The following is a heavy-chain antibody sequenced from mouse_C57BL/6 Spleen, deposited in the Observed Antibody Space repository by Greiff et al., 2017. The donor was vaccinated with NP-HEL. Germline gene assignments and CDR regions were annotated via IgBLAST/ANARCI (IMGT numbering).Heavy chain of an antibody. CDR1: GYTFTDYN. D-gene: IGHD2-5*01. CDR2: INPNNVGT. Sequence: EVQLQQSGPELVKPGASVKMSCKASGYTFTDYNMHWVKQSHGKSLEWIGYINPNNVGTSYNQKFKGKATLTVNKSSSTAYMELRSLTSEESAVYYCAIGYYSNYVGYFDYWGQGTTLTVSS. J-gene: IGHJ2*01. CDR3: AIGYYSNYVGYFDY. V-gene: IGHV1-22*01.